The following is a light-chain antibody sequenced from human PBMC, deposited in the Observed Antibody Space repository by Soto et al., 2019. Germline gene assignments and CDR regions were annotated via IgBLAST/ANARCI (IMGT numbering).Light chain of an antibody. CDR1: QSLSSNF. CDR2: DAS. CDR3: QQRSNWPIT. Sequence: EIVLTQSPGTLSLSPGERATLSCRASQSLSSNFLAWYQQKPGQAPRLLIFDASDRATGIPARFSGSGSGTDFTLTISRLEPEDFAVYYCQQRSNWPITFGQGTRLEIK. V-gene: IGKV3D-20*02. J-gene: IGKJ5*01.